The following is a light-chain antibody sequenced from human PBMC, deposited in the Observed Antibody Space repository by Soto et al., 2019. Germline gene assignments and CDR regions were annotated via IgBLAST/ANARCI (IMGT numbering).Light chain of an antibody. CDR2: QAS. J-gene: IGKJ1*01. V-gene: IGKV1-5*03. Sequence: DIQMTQSPSTLSASVGDRVTITCRASQSISTWLAWYQQKPGKAPNLLIYQASRLESGVPSRFSGGGSGTEFALTISSLQPDDFATYYCQEYNTYSRTFGQGTKVESK. CDR3: QEYNTYSRT. CDR1: QSISTW.